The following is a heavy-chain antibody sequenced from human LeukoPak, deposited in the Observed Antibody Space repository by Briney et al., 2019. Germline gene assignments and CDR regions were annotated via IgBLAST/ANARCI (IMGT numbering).Heavy chain of an antibody. V-gene: IGHV3-64D*06. Sequence: PGGSLRLSCSASGFIFSSYAMHWVRQAPGKGLEFVSAISHDGGRTRYADSVKGRFTISRDNSKNTLYLQMSSLRVEDTAIYFCVKEKGYRLPPWDYWGQGTLVTVSS. CDR1: GFIFSSYA. D-gene: IGHD5-12*01. CDR2: ISHDGGRT. J-gene: IGHJ4*02. CDR3: VKEKGYRLPPWDY.